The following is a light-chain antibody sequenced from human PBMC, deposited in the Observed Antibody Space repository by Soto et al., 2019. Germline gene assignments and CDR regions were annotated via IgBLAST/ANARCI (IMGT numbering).Light chain of an antibody. CDR3: QQYNNWSLT. J-gene: IGKJ2*01. CDR1: QSVSSN. V-gene: IGKV3-15*01. Sequence: EIVMTQSPATLSVSPGERATLSCRASQSVSSNLAWYQQKPGQAPRLLIYGASTRATGIPARFSGSGSGTEFTLTMSSLQSEDFAVYYCQQYNNWSLTFGQGTKLEIK. CDR2: GAS.